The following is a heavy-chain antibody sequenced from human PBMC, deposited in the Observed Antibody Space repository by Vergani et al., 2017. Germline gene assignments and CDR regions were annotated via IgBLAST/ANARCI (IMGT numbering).Heavy chain of an antibody. V-gene: IGHV4-34*07. CDR2: INHSGTI. Sequence: QVQLQQWGPGLLKPSETLSLTCAVYGGSLSGYYWSWIRLAPGKGLEWIGEINHSGTINYNPTLKSRVTISVDTSKNDFSLKVTSVTAADTAVYYCTRQPQEGASGPPSVPTWGQGISVIVSS. CDR1: GGSLSGYY. D-gene: IGHD5-12*01. CDR3: TRQPQEGASGPPSVPT. J-gene: IGHJ4*02.